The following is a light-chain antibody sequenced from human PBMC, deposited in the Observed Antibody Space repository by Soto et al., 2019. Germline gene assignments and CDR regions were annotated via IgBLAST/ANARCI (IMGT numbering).Light chain of an antibody. CDR2: EVN. Sequence: QSALTQPPSASGSPGQSVTISCTGTKNDIGVYNYVSWYQQHPGKAPKLMIYEVNYRPSGVSNRFSGSKSGNTASLTISGLQAEDEADYYCSSYTSSSTLVFGSGTKVTVL. CDR3: SSYTSSSTLV. J-gene: IGLJ1*01. CDR1: KNDIGVYNY. V-gene: IGLV2-14*01.